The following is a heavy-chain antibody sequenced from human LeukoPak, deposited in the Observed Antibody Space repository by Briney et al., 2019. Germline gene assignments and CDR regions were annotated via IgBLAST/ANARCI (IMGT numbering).Heavy chain of an antibody. CDR2: ISHSGST. D-gene: IGHD3-9*01. Sequence: SETLSLTCAVYGGSFSGYYWSWIRQPPGKGLEWIGEISHSGSTNYNPSLKSRVTISVDTSKNQFSLKLSSVTAADTAVYYCARIEGAHYDILTGYPDYWGQGTLVTVSS. CDR1: GGSFSGYY. J-gene: IGHJ4*02. V-gene: IGHV4-34*01. CDR3: ARIEGAHYDILTGYPDY.